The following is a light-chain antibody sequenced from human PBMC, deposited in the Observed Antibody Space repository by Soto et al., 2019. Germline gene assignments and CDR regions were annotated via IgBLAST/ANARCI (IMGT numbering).Light chain of an antibody. CDR3: SSYTNTSTLIV. Sequence: QSALTHPASVSGSRGQSVTISCTGTSSDIGSYRSVSWYQQHPGKAPKLLISEVSHRPSGVSNRFSGSKSGNTASLTISGLQPEDEATYYCSSYTNTSTLIVFGTGTKVTVL. CDR2: EVS. CDR1: SSDIGSYRS. V-gene: IGLV2-14*01. J-gene: IGLJ1*01.